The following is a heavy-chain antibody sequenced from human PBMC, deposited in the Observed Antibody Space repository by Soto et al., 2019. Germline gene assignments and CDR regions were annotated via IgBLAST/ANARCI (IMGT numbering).Heavy chain of an antibody. V-gene: IGHV3-7*01. CDR1: GFTFSNFW. CDR3: ARDPLQQLSTFDY. J-gene: IGHJ4*02. Sequence: GGSLRLSCAASGFTFSNFWMSWVRQAPGKGLEWVANIKQDGSEKHYVDSVKGRFTISRDNAKNSLYLQMNSLRAEDTAVYYCARDPLQQLSTFDYWGQGTLVTVSS. D-gene: IGHD6-13*01. CDR2: IKQDGSEK.